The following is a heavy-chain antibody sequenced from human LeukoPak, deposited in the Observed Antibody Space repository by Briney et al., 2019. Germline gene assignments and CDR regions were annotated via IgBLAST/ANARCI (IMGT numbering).Heavy chain of an antibody. CDR2: INHSGST. V-gene: IGHV4-4*02. CDR3: ARQAGVDYVWGSYRTHFDY. J-gene: IGHJ4*02. CDR1: GGSISSSTNW. Sequence: SETLSLTCAVSGGSISSSTNWWSWVRQPPGKGLEWIGEINHSGSTNYNPSLKSRVTISVDTSKNQFSLKLSSVTAADTAVYYCARQAGVDYVWGSYRTHFDYWGQGTLVTVSS. D-gene: IGHD3-16*02.